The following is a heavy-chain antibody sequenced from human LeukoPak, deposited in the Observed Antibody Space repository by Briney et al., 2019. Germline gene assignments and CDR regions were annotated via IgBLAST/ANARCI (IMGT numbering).Heavy chain of an antibody. D-gene: IGHD6-13*01. CDR1: GFTFSSYG. J-gene: IGHJ4*02. Sequence: GGSLRLSCAASGFTFSSYGMHWVRQAPGKGLEWVAFIRYDGSNKYYADSVKGRFTISRDNAKNSLYLQMNSLRAEDTAVYYCARDVRQGYSNSFDYWGQGTLVTVSS. CDR2: IRYDGSNK. CDR3: ARDVRQGYSNSFDY. V-gene: IGHV3-30*02.